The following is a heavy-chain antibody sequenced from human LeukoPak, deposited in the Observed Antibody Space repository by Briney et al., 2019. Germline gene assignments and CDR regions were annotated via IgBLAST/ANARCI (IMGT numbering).Heavy chain of an antibody. V-gene: IGHV1-3*01. CDR2: VNADNGNT. D-gene: IGHD6-13*01. Sequence: ASVTVSCKASGYSFTSYDIHWVRQAPGQRLEWMGWVNADNGNTKYSQKFQGRVTITRDTSASTAYMELSSLRSEDTAVYYCARRYSSSWYAPFDYWGQGTLVTVSS. CDR3: ARRYSSSWYAPFDY. J-gene: IGHJ4*02. CDR1: GYSFTSYD.